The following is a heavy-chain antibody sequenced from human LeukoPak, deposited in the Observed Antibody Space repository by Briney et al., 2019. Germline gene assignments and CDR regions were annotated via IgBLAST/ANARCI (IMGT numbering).Heavy chain of an antibody. D-gene: IGHD6-19*01. CDR1: GFXXSIYA. V-gene: IGHV3-23*01. J-gene: IGHJ4*02. CDR3: AKFRADSSGWPFDY. CDR2: ISGTSGNT. Sequence: GSLXLXXAASGFXXSIYAMSWVRQAPGKGLEWVSSISGTSGNTYYADSVKGRFAISRDNSKDTLYLQMNSLRAEDTAIYYCAKFRADSSGWPFDYWGQGTLVTVSS.